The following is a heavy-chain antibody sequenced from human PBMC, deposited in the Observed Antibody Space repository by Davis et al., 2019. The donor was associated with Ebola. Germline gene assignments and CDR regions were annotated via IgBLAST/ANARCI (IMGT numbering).Heavy chain of an antibody. CDR1: GGTFSSYA. CDR2: ITPIFGTA. CDR3: ARGTAKSIVATITHYHYGMDV. D-gene: IGHD5-12*01. J-gene: IGHJ6*02. V-gene: IGHV1-69*13. Sequence: AASVKVSCKASGGTFSSYAISWVRQAPGQGLEWMGGITPIFGTANYAQKFQGRVTITADESTSTAYMELSSLRSEDTAVYYCARGTAKSIVATITHYHYGMDVWGQGTTVTVSS.